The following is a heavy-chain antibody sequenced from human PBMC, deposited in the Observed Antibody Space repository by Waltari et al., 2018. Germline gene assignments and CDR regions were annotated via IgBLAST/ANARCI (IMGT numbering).Heavy chain of an antibody. CDR3: ARRHLGAFDI. D-gene: IGHD3-16*01. CDR2: IIRIFGTA. J-gene: IGHJ3*02. V-gene: IGHV1-69*01. Sequence: VRQAPGQGLEGMGGIIRIFGTANYAQKFQGRVTITADESTSTAYMELSSLRSEDTAVYYCARRHLGAFDIWGQGTMVTVSS.